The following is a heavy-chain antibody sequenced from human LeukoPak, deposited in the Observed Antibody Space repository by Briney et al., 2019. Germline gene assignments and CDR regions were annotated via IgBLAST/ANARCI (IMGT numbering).Heavy chain of an antibody. Sequence: GGSLRLSCAASGFTFSSYAMSWVRQAPGKGLEWVSAISGSGGSTYYADPVKGRFTISRDNSKNTLYLQMNSLRAEDTAVYYCANHYYDSSGYLGFIYYFDYWGQGTLVTVSS. V-gene: IGHV3-23*01. J-gene: IGHJ4*02. CDR3: ANHYYDSSGYLGFIYYFDY. CDR1: GFTFSSYA. D-gene: IGHD3-22*01. CDR2: ISGSGGST.